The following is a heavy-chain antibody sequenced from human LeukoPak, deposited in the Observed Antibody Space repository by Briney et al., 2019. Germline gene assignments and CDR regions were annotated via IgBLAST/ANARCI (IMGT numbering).Heavy chain of an antibody. CDR1: GLTFSSYG. V-gene: IGHV3-33*06. J-gene: IGHJ4*02. D-gene: IGHD1-26*01. CDR2: IWYDGSNK. Sequence: QPGRSLRLSCAASGLTFSSYGMHWVRQAPGKGLEWVAVIWYDGSNKYYADSVKGRFTISRDNSKNTLYLQMNSLRAEDTAVYYCAKDQSGSSYYFDYWGQGTLVTVSS. CDR3: AKDQSGSSYYFDY.